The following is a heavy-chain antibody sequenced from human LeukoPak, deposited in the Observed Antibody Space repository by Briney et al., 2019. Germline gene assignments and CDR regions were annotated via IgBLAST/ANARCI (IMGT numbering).Heavy chain of an antibody. Sequence: PGGSLRLSCAGSGFTLSSNWMHWVRQAPGKGLVWVSRIYSDGSRTNYADSVKGRFTISGDNSKNTMYLQMNSLRDDDTAVYYCAKVSTWQRLGPFDYWGQGTLVTVSS. J-gene: IGHJ4*02. V-gene: IGHV3-74*01. CDR3: AKVSTWQRLGPFDY. CDR2: IYSDGSRT. CDR1: GFTLSSNW. D-gene: IGHD6-25*01.